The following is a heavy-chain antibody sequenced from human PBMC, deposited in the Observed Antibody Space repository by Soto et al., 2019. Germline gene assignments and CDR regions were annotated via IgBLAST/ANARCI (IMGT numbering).Heavy chain of an antibody. J-gene: IGHJ6*02. CDR1: GYTFTSYG. Sequence: ASVKVSCKASGYTFTSYGISWVRLAPGQGLEWMGWISAYNGNTNYAQKLQGRVTMTTDTSTSTAYMELRSLRSDDTAVYYCARDILTTCSSTSCYDSPGDYYYYGMDVWGQGTTVTVSS. D-gene: IGHD2-2*01. CDR3: ARDILTTCSSTSCYDSPGDYYYYGMDV. CDR2: ISAYNGNT. V-gene: IGHV1-18*01.